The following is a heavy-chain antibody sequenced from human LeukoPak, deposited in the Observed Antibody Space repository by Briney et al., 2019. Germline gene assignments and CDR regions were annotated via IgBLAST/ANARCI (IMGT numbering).Heavy chain of an antibody. D-gene: IGHD1-26*01. CDR1: GGSFSGYY. CDR2: INHSGST. V-gene: IGHV4-34*01. CDR3: AGTMESESFSTFDY. Sequence: PSETLSLTCAVYGGSFSGYYWSWIRQPPGKGLEWIGEINHSGSTNYNPSLKSRVTISVDTSKNQFSLKLSSVTAADTAVYYCAGTMESESFSTFDYWGQGTLVTVSS. J-gene: IGHJ4*02.